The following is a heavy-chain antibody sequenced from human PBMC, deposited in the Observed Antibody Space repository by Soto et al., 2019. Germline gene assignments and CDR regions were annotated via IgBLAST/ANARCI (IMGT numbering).Heavy chain of an antibody. CDR1: GYFFSHYW. CDR3: ARHVKEGDSRTFDL. CDR2: IWPRSSDT. Sequence: GESLKISCQCSGYFFSHYWIGWVRHMPGKGLEWMGLIWPRSSDTKYSPSLQDQVTISVDKSINTAYLQGSSLKASDTAMYYCARHVKEGDSRTFDLWGRGTLVTVSS. V-gene: IGHV5-51*01. J-gene: IGHJ4*02. D-gene: IGHD5-12*01.